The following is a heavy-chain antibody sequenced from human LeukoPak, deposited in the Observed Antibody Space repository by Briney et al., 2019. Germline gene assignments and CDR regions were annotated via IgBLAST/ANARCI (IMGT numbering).Heavy chain of an antibody. D-gene: IGHD6-13*01. V-gene: IGHV1-46*01. CDR3: ARGVNVAAPRGWYFDL. Sequence: ASVKVSCKASGYTFTSYYMHWVRQAPGQGLEWMGIINPSGGSTSYAQKFQGRVTMTRDTPTSTVYMELSSLRSEDTAVYYCARGVNVAAPRGWYFDLWGRGTLVTVSS. J-gene: IGHJ2*01. CDR2: INPSGGST. CDR1: GYTFTSYY.